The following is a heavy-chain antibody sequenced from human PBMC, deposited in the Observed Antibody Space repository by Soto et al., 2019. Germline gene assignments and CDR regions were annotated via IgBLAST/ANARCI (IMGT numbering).Heavy chain of an antibody. V-gene: IGHV4-59*01. CDR1: GGSISSYH. CDR3: ARRYGGNFDY. D-gene: IGHD1-26*01. Sequence: SETLSLTCTVAGGSISSYHGSWIRQTPGKGLEWIGYVHYSWGSNYNPSLKSRVAISLDTSKNQFSLKLSSVTAADTAVYYCARRYGGNFDYWGQGTLVTVSS. J-gene: IGHJ4*02. CDR2: VHYSWGS.